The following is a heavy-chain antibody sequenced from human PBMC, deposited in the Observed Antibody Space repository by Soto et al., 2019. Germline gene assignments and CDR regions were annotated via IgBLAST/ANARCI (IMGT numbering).Heavy chain of an antibody. J-gene: IGHJ3*02. CDR1: GGSISSYY. D-gene: IGHD3-22*01. V-gene: IGHV4-59*01. Sequence: SETLSLTCTVSGGSISSYYWSWIRQPPGKGLEWIGYIYYSGSTNYNPSLKSRVTISVDASKNQFSLKLSSVTAADTAVYYCARDGITMIAGGAFDIWGQGTMVTVSS. CDR2: IYYSGST. CDR3: ARDGITMIAGGAFDI.